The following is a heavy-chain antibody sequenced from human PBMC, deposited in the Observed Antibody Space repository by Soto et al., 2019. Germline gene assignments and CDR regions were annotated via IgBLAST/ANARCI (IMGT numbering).Heavy chain of an antibody. D-gene: IGHD1-26*01. CDR1: SDSISSYY. V-gene: IGHV4-59*08. Sequence: QVQLPESGPGLAMPSETLSHTCTVSSDSISSYYWIWIRQSPRKVLEWIGYTDYSGNTNYNPSLQSRVTSSGDTAKNQCARRLSSVPAADTGVYYCARSVGDPLSNLDYCGQAAPVTFSS. CDR2: TDYSGNT. CDR3: ARSVGDPLSNLDY. J-gene: IGHJ4*02.